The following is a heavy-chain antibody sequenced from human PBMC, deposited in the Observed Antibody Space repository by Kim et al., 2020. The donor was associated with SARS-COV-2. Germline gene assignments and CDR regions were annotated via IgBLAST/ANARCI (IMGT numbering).Heavy chain of an antibody. J-gene: IGHJ6*02. CDR1: GFTFSSYS. Sequence: GGSLRLSCAASGFTFSSYSMNWVRQAPGKGLEWVSSISSSSSYIYYADSVKGRFTISRDNAKNSLYLQMNSLRAEDTAVYYCARDSLSNRPPYYGMDVWGQGTTVTVSS. CDR3: ARDSLSNRPPYYGMDV. D-gene: IGHD3-16*01. V-gene: IGHV3-21*01. CDR2: ISSSSSYI.